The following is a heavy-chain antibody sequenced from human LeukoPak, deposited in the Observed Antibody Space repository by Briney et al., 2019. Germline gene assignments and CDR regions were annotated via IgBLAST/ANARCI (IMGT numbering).Heavy chain of an antibody. Sequence: SVKVSCKASGGTFSSYAISWVRQAPGQGLEWMGRIIPILGIANCAQKFQGRVTITADKSTSTAYMELSSLRSEDTAVYYCARRYCSGGSCWSYYGMDVWGQGTTVTVSS. D-gene: IGHD2-15*01. CDR3: ARRYCSGGSCWSYYGMDV. V-gene: IGHV1-69*04. CDR1: GGTFSSYA. J-gene: IGHJ6*02. CDR2: IIPILGIA.